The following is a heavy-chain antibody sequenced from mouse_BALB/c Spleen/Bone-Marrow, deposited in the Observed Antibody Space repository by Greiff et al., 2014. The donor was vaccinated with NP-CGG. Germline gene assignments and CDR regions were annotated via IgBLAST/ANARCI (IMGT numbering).Heavy chain of an antibody. CDR2: IDPANGNT. D-gene: IGHD2-12*01. CDR1: GLNIKDTY. CDR3: ASYRCGWYFDF. Sequence: VQLQQSGAELVKLGASVKLSCTASGLNIKDTYMHWVKQRPEQGLEWIGRIDPANGNTKYDPKFQGKATITADTSSNTAHLQLNRMTSEDAAVYCCASYRCGWYFDFWGAGTTATVSS. J-gene: IGHJ1*01. V-gene: IGHV14-3*02.